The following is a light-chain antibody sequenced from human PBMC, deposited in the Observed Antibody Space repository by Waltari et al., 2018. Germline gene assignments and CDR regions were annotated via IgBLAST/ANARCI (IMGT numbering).Light chain of an antibody. Sequence: QSALTQPASVSGSPGQSITIPCTGTRSDVGSYNLVSWYQEHPGKAPKLMIYEDSKRPSGVSNRFSGSKSDNTASLTISGLQAEDEADYYCCSYAGSFTLVFGGGTKLTVL. CDR3: CSYAGSFTLV. CDR1: RSDVGSYNL. CDR2: EDS. V-gene: IGLV2-23*01. J-gene: IGLJ2*01.